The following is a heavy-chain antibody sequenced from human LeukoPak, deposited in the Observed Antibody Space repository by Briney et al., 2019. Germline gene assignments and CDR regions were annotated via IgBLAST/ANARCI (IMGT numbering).Heavy chain of an antibody. D-gene: IGHD4-17*01. CDR3: ARGMTNPFDY. CDR1: GFTVSTNY. Sequence: GGSLRLSCAASGFTVSTNYMSWVRQAPGKGLEWVSVIYSGGSTYYADSVKGRFTISRHNSENTLYLQMNSLRAEDTAVYYCARGMTNPFDYWDQGTLVTVSS. CDR2: IYSGGST. J-gene: IGHJ4*02. V-gene: IGHV3-53*04.